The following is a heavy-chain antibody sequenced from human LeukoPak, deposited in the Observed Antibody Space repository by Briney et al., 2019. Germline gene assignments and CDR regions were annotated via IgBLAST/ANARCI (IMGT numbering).Heavy chain of an antibody. V-gene: IGHV4-38-2*02. CDR3: ARVAVVITMTRFDY. CDR1: GGSISSYY. CDR2: IYHSGSS. Sequence: PSETLSLTCTVSGGSISSYYWGWIRQPPGKGLEWIGSIYHSGSSYYNPSLKSRVTISVDTSKNHFSLKLSSVTAADTAVYYCARVAVVITMTRFDYWGQGTLVTVSS. J-gene: IGHJ4*02. D-gene: IGHD3-22*01.